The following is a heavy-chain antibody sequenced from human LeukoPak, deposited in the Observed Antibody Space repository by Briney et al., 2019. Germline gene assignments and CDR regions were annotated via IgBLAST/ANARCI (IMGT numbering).Heavy chain of an antibody. CDR3: ARGLTGSYVLSSFDI. D-gene: IGHD1-26*01. Sequence: PSETLSLTYNVSGDSLTYDYWSWIRPSPGKGLEWIAYIYYSGGTKYNPSLKSRVTITVDTSKNQFYLTLSSVTAADTAFYSCARGLTGSYVLSSFDIWGQGSLVTVSS. CDR2: IYYSGGT. J-gene: IGHJ4*02. CDR1: GDSLTYDY. V-gene: IGHV4-59*01.